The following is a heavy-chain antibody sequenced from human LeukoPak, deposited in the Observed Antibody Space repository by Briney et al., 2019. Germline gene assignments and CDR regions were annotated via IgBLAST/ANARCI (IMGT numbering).Heavy chain of an antibody. V-gene: IGHV1-69*13. J-gene: IGHJ6*03. CDR3: ARVKVDTIFGVVTSTGYMDV. D-gene: IGHD3-3*01. CDR1: GGTFSSYA. Sequence: GASVKVSCKASGGTFSSYAISWVRQAPGRGLEWMGGIIPTFGTANYAQKFQGRVTITADESTSTAYMELSSLRSEDTAVYYCARVKVDTIFGVVTSTGYMDVWGKGTTVTVSS. CDR2: IIPTFGTA.